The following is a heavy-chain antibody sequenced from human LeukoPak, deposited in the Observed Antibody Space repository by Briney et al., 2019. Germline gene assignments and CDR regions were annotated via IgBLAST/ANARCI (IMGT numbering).Heavy chain of an antibody. Sequence: GGSLRLSCAASGFTFSSYGMHWVRLAPGKGLEWVSSISSSSSYIYYADSMKGRFTISRDNAKNSLYLQMNSLRAEDTAVYYCARTERPVRYETILSHMDVWGKGTTVTVSS. J-gene: IGHJ6*03. CDR2: ISSSSSYI. CDR3: ARTERPVRYETILSHMDV. CDR1: GFTFSSYG. V-gene: IGHV3-21*01. D-gene: IGHD2/OR15-2a*01.